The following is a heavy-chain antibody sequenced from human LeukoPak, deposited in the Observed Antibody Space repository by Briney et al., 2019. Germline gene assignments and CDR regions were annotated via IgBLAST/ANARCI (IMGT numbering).Heavy chain of an antibody. J-gene: IGHJ5*02. CDR2: IHTSGST. CDR1: GDSISSGSYY. V-gene: IGHV4-61*02. CDR3: ARSPGWTGNWFDP. D-gene: IGHD6-19*01. Sequence: SETLSLTCTVSGDSISSGSYYWSWIRQPAGKGLEWIGRIHTSGSTNYNPSLKSRVTISVDTSKNQFSLRLNSVTAADTAVYYCARSPGWTGNWFDPWGQGTLVTVSS.